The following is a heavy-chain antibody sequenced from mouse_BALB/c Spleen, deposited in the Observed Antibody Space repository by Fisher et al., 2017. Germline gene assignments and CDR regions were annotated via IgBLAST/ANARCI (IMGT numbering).Heavy chain of an antibody. J-gene: IGHJ4*01. CDR3: ARSRGYYAMDY. V-gene: IGHV1-18*01. Sequence: KFKGKATLTVDKSSSTAYMELRSLTSEDTAVYYCARSRGYYAMDYWGQGTSVTVSS.